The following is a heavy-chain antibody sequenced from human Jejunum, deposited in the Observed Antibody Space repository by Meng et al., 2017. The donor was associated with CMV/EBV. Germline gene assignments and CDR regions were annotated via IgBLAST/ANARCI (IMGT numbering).Heavy chain of an antibody. CDR3: ARGGGVAPYYFDY. Sequence: SGFSLNSYPLNWVRQAPGKGLGWVSSINPSSTYIYYADSLKGRFTVSRDNAKNSLYLQINGLRAEDTAVYFCARGGGVAPYYFDYWGQGTLVTVSS. J-gene: IGHJ4*02. V-gene: IGHV3-21*01. CDR2: INPSSTYI. D-gene: IGHD3-3*01. CDR1: GFSLNSYP.